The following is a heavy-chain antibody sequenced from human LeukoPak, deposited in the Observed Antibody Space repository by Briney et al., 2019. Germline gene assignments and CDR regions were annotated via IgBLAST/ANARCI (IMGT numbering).Heavy chain of an antibody. CDR1: GGSISSYY. Sequence: ETLSLTCTVSGGSISSYYWSWIRQPPGKGLEWIGYIYYSGSTNYNPSLKSRVTISVDTSKNQFSLKLSSVTAADTAVYYCARFDSSGWYYFDYWGQGTLVTVSS. J-gene: IGHJ4*02. CDR3: ARFDSSGWYYFDY. CDR2: IYYSGST. V-gene: IGHV4-59*01. D-gene: IGHD6-19*01.